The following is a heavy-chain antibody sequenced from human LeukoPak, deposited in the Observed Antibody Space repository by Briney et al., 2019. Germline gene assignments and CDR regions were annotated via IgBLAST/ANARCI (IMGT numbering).Heavy chain of an antibody. CDR3: ARDPEYYYDSSGYYDY. D-gene: IGHD3-22*01. CDR2: IKQDGSEK. Sequence: SWVRQAPGKGLEWVANIKQDGSEKYYVDSVKGRFTISRDNAKNSLYLQMNSLRAEDTAVYYCARDPEYYYDSSGYYDYWGQGTLVTVSS. J-gene: IGHJ4*02. V-gene: IGHV3-7*01.